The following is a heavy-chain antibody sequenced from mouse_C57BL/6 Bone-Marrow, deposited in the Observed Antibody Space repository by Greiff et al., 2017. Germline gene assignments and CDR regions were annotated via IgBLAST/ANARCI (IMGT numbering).Heavy chain of an antibody. V-gene: IGHV1-52*01. J-gene: IGHJ4*01. D-gene: IGHD1-1*01. Sequence: QVQLQQPGAELVRPGSSVKLSCKASGYTFTSYWMHWVKQRPIQGLEWIGNIDPSDSDTHYNQKFKDKATLTVDKSSSTAYMQLSSLTSEDSAVYYCARFPSIDCYGSSPFYAMDYWGQGTSVTVTS. CDR2: IDPSDSDT. CDR1: GYTFTSYW. CDR3: ARFPSIDCYGSSPFYAMDY.